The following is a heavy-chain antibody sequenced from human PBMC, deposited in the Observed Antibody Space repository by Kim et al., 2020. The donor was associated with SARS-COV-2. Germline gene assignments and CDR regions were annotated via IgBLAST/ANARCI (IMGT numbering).Heavy chain of an antibody. J-gene: IGHJ4*02. V-gene: IGHV1-69*13. CDR3: ARGRYCSSPSCPFDY. CDR2: IIPMSATA. Sequence: SVKVSSKASGGTFSGYAISWVRQAPGQGLEWMGGIIPMSATANYAQEFQGRVTVTADESSSTAYMELSSLTSEDTAVYYCARGRYCSSPSCPFDYWGQGTLVTVSS. D-gene: IGHD2-2*01. CDR1: GGTFSGYA.